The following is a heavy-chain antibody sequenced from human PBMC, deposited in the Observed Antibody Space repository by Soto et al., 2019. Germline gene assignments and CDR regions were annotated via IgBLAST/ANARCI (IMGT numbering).Heavy chain of an antibody. D-gene: IGHD6-13*01. CDR2: ISYSGST. V-gene: IGHV4-59*01. J-gene: IGHJ4*02. CDR1: GGSISGYF. Sequence: QVQLQESGPGLVKPSENLSLTCTVSGGSISGYFWSWIRQPPGKGLEWIGYISYSGSTNYNSSLKSRVTMSIDTSKNQFSLRLTSVTAADTAVYYCVRDGAATGSVYLDYWGQGTLVTVSS. CDR3: VRDGAATGSVYLDY.